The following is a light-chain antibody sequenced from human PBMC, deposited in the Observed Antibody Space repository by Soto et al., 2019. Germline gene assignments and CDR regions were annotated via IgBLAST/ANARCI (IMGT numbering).Light chain of an antibody. CDR2: DAS. V-gene: IGKV3-11*01. J-gene: IGKJ2*01. CDR3: QQRSSWFT. CDR1: QSVGSS. Sequence: IVLTQSPATLSLSPGERATLSCRASQSVGSSLAWYQQKPGQPPRLLIYDASNRATGIPARFSGSGSGTDFTLTISGLEPEVFAVYYCQQRSSWFTFGQGTKLDIK.